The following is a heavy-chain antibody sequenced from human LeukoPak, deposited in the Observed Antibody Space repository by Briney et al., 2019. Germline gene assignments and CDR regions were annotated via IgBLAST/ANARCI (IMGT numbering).Heavy chain of an antibody. D-gene: IGHD6-25*01. J-gene: IGHJ4*02. CDR1: GFTFSIFG. V-gene: IGHV3-23*01. Sequence: GGSLRLSCAASGFTFSIFGMSWVRQAPGKGLEWVSLIRGRGGCTYYAESVKGRFTISRDNAKNSLYLQMNSLRAEDTAVYYCARSGPKKYYFDYWGQGTLVSVSS. CDR3: ARSGPKKYYFDY. CDR2: IRGRGGCT.